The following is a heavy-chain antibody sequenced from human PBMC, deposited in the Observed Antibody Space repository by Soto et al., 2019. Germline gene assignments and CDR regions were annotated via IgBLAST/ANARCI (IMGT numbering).Heavy chain of an antibody. V-gene: IGHV3-15*01. J-gene: IGHJ6*03. CDR3: TTDPPYFDWLFPYYYYMDV. Sequence: GGSLRLSCAASGFTFSNAWMSWVRQAPGKGLEWVGRIKSKTDGGTTDYAAPVKGRFTISRDDSKNTLYLQMNSLKTEDTAVYYCTTDPPYFDWLFPYYYYMDVWGKGTTVTVSS. CDR1: GFTFSNAW. CDR2: IKSKTDGGTT. D-gene: IGHD3-9*01.